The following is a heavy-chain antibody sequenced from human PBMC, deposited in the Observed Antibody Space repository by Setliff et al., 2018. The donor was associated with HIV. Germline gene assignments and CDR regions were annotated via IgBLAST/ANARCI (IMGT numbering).Heavy chain of an antibody. CDR2: IKAGSS. CDR1: GYSFTNYA. V-gene: IGHV1-3*01. D-gene: IGHD2-21*01. Sequence: ASVKVSCKASGYSFTNYALHWVRQAPGQGLEWMGWIKAGSSQYSQRFQGRVTITRDTSATTVFMAVRSLRSEDTAVYYCARNGCSGDCYFGDLDFWGQRTLVTVS. J-gene: IGHJ4*02. CDR3: ARNGCSGDCYFGDLDF.